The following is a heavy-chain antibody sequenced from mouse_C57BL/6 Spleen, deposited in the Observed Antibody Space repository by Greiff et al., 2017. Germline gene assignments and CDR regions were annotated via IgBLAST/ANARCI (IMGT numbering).Heavy chain of an antibody. CDR1: GYTFTSYW. J-gene: IGHJ1*03. D-gene: IGHD1-1*01. CDR3: AIITTVVARYWYFDV. V-gene: IGHV1-59*01. CDR2: IDPSDSYT. Sequence: VQLQQPGAELVRPGTSVKLSCKASGYTFTSYWMHWVKQRPGQGLEWIGVIDPSDSYTNYNQKFKGKATLTVDTSSSTAYMQLSSLTSEDSAVYYCAIITTVVARYWYFDVWGTGTTVTVSS.